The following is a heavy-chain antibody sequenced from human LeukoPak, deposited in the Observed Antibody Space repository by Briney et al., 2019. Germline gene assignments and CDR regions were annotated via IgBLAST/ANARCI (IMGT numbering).Heavy chain of an antibody. D-gene: IGHD5-24*01. V-gene: IGHV3-23*01. CDR2: ISGSGGST. CDR3: AKTRPPRWLQFLDY. CDR1: GFTFSSYA. J-gene: IGHJ4*02. Sequence: GGSLRLSCAASGFTFSSYAMNWVRQAPRKGLEWVSAISGSGGSTYYADSVKGRFTISRDNSKNTLYLQMNSLRAEDTAVYYCAKTRPPRWLQFLDYWGQGTLVTVSS.